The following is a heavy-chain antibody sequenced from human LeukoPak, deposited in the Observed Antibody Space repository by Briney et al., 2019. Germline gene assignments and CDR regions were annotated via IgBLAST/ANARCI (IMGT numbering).Heavy chain of an antibody. V-gene: IGHV3-48*03. CDR2: ISRGGNFI. CDR1: GFTFSTYE. CDR3: ARDSFSDYYYYMDV. J-gene: IGHJ6*03. Sequence: SGGSLRLSCAASGFTFSTYEMHWVRRAPGKGLEWVSYISRGGNFIYYADSVKGRFTISRDDAKNSLFLQMNSLRGEDTAVYYCARDSFSDYYYYMDVWGKGTTVTVSS. D-gene: IGHD3-3*02.